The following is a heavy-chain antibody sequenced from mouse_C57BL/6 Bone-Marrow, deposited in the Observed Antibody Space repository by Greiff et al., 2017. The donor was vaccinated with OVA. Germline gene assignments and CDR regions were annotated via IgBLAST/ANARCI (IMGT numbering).Heavy chain of an antibody. D-gene: IGHD3-2*02. V-gene: IGHV1-61*01. J-gene: IGHJ4*01. Sequence: VQLQQPGAELVRPGSSVKLSCKASGYTFTSYWMDWVKQRPGQGLEWIGNIYPSDSETHYNQQFKDQATLNVDKSSSTAYMQLSSLTSEDSAVYYCASKLLRSEAMDDWGQGTSVTVSS. CDR2: IYPSDSET. CDR1: GYTFTSYW. CDR3: ASKLLRSEAMDD.